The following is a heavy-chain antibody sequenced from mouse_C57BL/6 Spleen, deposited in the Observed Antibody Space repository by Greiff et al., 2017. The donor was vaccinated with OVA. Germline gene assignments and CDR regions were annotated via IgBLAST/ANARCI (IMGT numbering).Heavy chain of an antibody. V-gene: IGHV1-55*01. D-gene: IGHD2-12*01. CDR2: IYPGSGST. J-gene: IGHJ2*01. CDR1: GYTFTSYW. Sequence: QVQLQQPGAELVKPGASVKLSCKASGYTFTSYWITWVKQRPGQGLEWIGDIYPGSGSTNYNEKFKSKATLTVDTSSSTAYMQLSSLTSEDSAVDYYARRGYNSEYFDYWGQGTTLTVSS. CDR3: ARRGYNSEYFDY.